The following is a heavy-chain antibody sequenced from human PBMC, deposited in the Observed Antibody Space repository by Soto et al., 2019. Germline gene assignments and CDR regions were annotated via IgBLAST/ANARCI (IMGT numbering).Heavy chain of an antibody. CDR2: IRSKAYGGTT. V-gene: IGHV3-49*03. Sequence: PGGSLRLSCTASGFTFGHYTIIWFRQAPGKGLEWVGFIRSKAYGGTTEYAASVKGRFTISRDDPKSIAYLQMNSLKTDDTAVYYCSRAIVVIPAAIVEPAFDIWGQGTMVTVSS. J-gene: IGHJ3*02. CDR1: GFTFGHYT. D-gene: IGHD2-2*01. CDR3: SRAIVVIPAAIVEPAFDI.